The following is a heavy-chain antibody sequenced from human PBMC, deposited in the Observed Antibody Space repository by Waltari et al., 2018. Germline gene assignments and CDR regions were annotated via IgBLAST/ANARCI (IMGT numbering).Heavy chain of an antibody. CDR1: GYTVTDYS. CDR2: INTKTGNS. V-gene: IGHV7-4-1*02. Sequence: QVQLVQSGSELTKPGTSVKISCKASGYTVTDYSLNWVRQDSGQGFEWMARINTKTGNSTYAPDFTGRFVVSLDTSVSTAYLEIISLKAEDTAVYYCARWRPPDYGLDNWGQGTLVTVSA. J-gene: IGHJ4*02. D-gene: IGHD4-17*01. CDR3: ARWRPPDYGLDN.